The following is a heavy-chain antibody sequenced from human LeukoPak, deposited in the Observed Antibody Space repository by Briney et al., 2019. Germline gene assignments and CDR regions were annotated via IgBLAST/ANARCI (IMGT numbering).Heavy chain of an antibody. Sequence: PSETLSLTCTVSGGPISSHYWSWIRQPPGKGLEWIGYIYYSGSTNYNPSLKSRVTISVDTSKNQFSLKLSSVTAADTAVYYCARAPGSIAAAGQLDYWGQGTLVTVSS. CDR1: GGPISSHY. J-gene: IGHJ4*02. V-gene: IGHV4-59*11. D-gene: IGHD6-13*01. CDR3: ARAPGSIAAAGQLDY. CDR2: IYYSGST.